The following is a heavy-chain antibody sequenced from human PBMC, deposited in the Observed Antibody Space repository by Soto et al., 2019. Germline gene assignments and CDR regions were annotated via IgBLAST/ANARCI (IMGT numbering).Heavy chain of an antibody. J-gene: IGHJ2*01. CDR3: ARRNSGWYFDL. D-gene: IGHD4-4*01. CDR1: GFTFSSYA. Sequence: EVQLLESGGGLVQPGGSLRLSCAASGFTFSSYAMNWVRQAPGKGLEWVSAISGSGDSTYYADSVKGRFTISRDNSKNTLSLQMTCLRAEYTAVYYCARRNSGWYFDLWGRGTLVTVSS. CDR2: ISGSGDST. V-gene: IGHV3-23*01.